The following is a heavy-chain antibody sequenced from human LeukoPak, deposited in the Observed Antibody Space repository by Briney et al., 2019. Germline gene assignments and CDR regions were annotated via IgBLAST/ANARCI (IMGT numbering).Heavy chain of an antibody. D-gene: IGHD6-13*01. CDR1: GVSISSGGYY. V-gene: IGHV4-31*03. CDR3: ARKEVAAAAYFDY. J-gene: IGHJ4*02. CDR2: IYYSGST. Sequence: PSETLSLTCTVSGVSISSGGYYWRWIRQHPGKGLEWIGYIYYSGSTYYNPSLKNRVTISVDTSKNQFSLKLSSVTAADTAVYYCARKEVAAAAYFDYWGQGTLVTVSS.